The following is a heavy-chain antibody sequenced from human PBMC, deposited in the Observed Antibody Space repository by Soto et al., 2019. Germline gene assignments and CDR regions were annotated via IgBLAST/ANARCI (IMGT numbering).Heavy chain of an antibody. V-gene: IGHV3-30-3*01. CDR3: ARSYGALYAFDI. CDR1: GFTFSSYA. CDR2: ISYDGSNK. J-gene: IGHJ3*02. Sequence: GGSLRLSCAASGFTFSSYAMHWVRQAPGKGLEWVAVISYDGSNKYYADSVKGRFTISRDNSKNTLYLQINSLRAEDTAVYYCARSYGALYAFDIWGQGTMVTVSS. D-gene: IGHD4-17*01.